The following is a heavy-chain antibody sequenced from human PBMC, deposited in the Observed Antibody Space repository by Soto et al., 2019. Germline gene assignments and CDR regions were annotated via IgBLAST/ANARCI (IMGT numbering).Heavy chain of an antibody. CDR1: GGSISSGGYY. D-gene: IGHD3-10*01. CDR2: IYYSGST. J-gene: IGHJ5*02. Sequence: QVQLQESGPGLVKPSQTPSLTCTVSGGSISSGGYYWTWIRQHPGKGLEWIGYIYYSGSTDYNPSLKSRVTISLDTSKNHFSLNLSSVTAADTAVYYCARGLLWFGEYSIDFCSWGQGTLVTVSS. CDR3: ARGLLWFGEYSIDFCS. V-gene: IGHV4-31*03.